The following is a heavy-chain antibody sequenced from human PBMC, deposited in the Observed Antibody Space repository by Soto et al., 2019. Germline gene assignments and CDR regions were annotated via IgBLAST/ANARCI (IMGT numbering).Heavy chain of an antibody. D-gene: IGHD2-8*01. V-gene: IGHV4-31*03. CDR1: GGSISSVGYY. J-gene: IGHJ6*02. CDR3: AREVGYFTNGVCYSSHGMGV. CDR2: IYYSGST. Sequence: SETMSLTCTVSGGSISSVGYYWTWIRQQPGKGLEWIGYIYYSGSTYYNPSIKTRVTITVATSKHKFSLKLSSVNAPERAVYYCAREVGYFTNGVCYSSHGMGVWGQGTTVTGSS.